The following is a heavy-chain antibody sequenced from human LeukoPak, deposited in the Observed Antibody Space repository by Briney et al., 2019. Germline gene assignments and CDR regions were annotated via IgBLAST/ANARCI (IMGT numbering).Heavy chain of an antibody. V-gene: IGHV1-2*06. CDR3: ARDHWEGDYKFRQEEYYFDY. D-gene: IGHD4-17*01. CDR2: INPNSGGT. J-gene: IGHJ4*02. Sequence: GASVKVSCKASGYTFTGYYMHWVRQAPGQGLEWMGRINPNSGGTNYAQKFQGRVTMTWDTSISTAYMELSRLRSDDTAVYYCARDHWEGDYKFRQEEYYFDYWGQGTLVTVSS. CDR1: GYTFTGYY.